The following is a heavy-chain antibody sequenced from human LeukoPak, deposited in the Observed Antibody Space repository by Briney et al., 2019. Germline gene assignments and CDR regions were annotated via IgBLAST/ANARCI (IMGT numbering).Heavy chain of an antibody. CDR1: GGSISSYY. D-gene: IGHD3-22*01. J-gene: IGHJ4*02. CDR2: IYYSGST. CDR3: ARSSAYYYDSSVYY. V-gene: IGHV4-59*01. Sequence: SETLSLTCTVSGGSISSYYWSWIRQPPGKGLEWIGYIYYSGSTNYNPSLKSRVTISVDTSKNQFSLKLSSVTAADTAVYYCARSSAYYYDSSVYYWGQGTLVTVSS.